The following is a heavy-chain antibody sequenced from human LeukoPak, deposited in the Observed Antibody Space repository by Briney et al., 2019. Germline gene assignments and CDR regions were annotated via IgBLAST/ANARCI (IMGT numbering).Heavy chain of an antibody. CDR1: GGSFSGYY. CDR2: INHSGST. V-gene: IGHV4-34*01. D-gene: IGHD2-21*01. CDR3: ARRRGGVIGNRFDP. J-gene: IGHJ5*02. Sequence: SETLSLTCAVYGGSFSGYYWSWIRQPPGKGREWIGEINHSGSTTYNPSLKSRVTISVDTSKNQFSLKLSSVTAAATAVYYCARRRGGVIGNRFDPWGQGTLVTVSS.